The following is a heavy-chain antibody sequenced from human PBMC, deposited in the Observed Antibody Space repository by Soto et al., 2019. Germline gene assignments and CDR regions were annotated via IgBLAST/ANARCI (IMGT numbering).Heavy chain of an antibody. CDR2: TYYRSKWYN. J-gene: IGHJ3*02. CDR3: ARSEWVAGPWI. V-gene: IGHV6-1*01. CDR1: GDSVSSTSAA. Sequence: PSQTLSLTCAISGDSVSSTSAAWHWIRQSPSRGLEWLGRTYYRSKWYNDYGVSVKSRITINPDTSKNQFSLQLYSLTPEDTAIYYCARSEWVAGPWIWGQGTMVTVSS. D-gene: IGHD6-19*01.